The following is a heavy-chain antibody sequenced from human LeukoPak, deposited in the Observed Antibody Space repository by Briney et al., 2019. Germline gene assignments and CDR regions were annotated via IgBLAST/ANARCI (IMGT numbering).Heavy chain of an antibody. CDR2: ISGSGGST. J-gene: IGHJ4*02. V-gene: IGHV3-23*01. CDR3: AKRGHSGWHFDY. CDR1: GFTFSSYA. D-gene: IGHD6-19*01. Sequence: HAGGSLRLSCAASGFTFSSYAMSWVRQAPGKGLEWVSAISGSGGSTYYADSVKGRFTISRDNSKNTLYLQMNSLRAEDTAVYYCAKRGHSGWHFDYWGQGTLVTVSS.